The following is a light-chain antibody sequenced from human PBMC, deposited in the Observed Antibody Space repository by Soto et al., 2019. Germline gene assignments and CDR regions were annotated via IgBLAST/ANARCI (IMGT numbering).Light chain of an antibody. V-gene: IGKV3-15*01. CDR3: QQYNNWPLT. J-gene: IGKJ4*01. Sequence: EIVMTQSPATMSLSPGERATLSCMASLSVSSDLAWYRQKPGQAPRLLIYRAFTRATGIPARFSGSGFGTDFTLTISSLQSEDFAVSYCQQYNNWPLTFGGGTKVEIK. CDR2: RAF. CDR1: LSVSSD.